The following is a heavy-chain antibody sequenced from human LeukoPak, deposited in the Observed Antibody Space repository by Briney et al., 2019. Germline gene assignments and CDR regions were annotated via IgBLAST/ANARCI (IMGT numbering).Heavy chain of an antibody. V-gene: IGHV1-24*01. CDR3: ATMDMGYCRNGVCYDTDY. J-gene: IGHJ4*02. CDR2: FNTENGET. Sequence: ASVKVSCTVSGYSLSELSIHWVRQSPGKELEWMGGFNTENGETIYAQHLKGRVTMTEDTLTDTAYLELSSLRSDDTAVYYSATMDMGYCRNGVCYDTDYWGQGTLVSVSS. CDR1: GYSLSELS. D-gene: IGHD2-8*01.